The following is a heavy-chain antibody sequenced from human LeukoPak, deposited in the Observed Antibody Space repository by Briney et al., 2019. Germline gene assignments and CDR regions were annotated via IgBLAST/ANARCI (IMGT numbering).Heavy chain of an antibody. CDR3: ARDLTDSSGYPDFDY. V-gene: IGHV4-31*03. Sequence: AQTVSLTCTVSGGSISSAGYYWSWIRQPPGKGLEWIGYIYYSGSTYYNPSLKSRVTISVDTSENQFSLRLSSVTAADTAVYYCARDLTDSSGYPDFDYWGQGPLVTV. CDR1: GGSISSAGYY. CDR2: IYYSGST. J-gene: IGHJ4*02. D-gene: IGHD3-22*01.